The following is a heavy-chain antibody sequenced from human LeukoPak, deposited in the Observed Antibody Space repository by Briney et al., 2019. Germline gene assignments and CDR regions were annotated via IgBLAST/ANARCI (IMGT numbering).Heavy chain of an antibody. J-gene: IGHJ4*02. Sequence: ASVKVSCKASGYTFTSYGISWVRPAPGQGLEWMGWISAYNGNTSYAQKLQGRVTMTTDTSTSTAYMELRSLRSDDTAVYYCARVATPYSSSSISVVWGQGTLVTVSS. D-gene: IGHD6-6*01. CDR3: ARVATPYSSSSISVV. V-gene: IGHV1-18*01. CDR2: ISAYNGNT. CDR1: GYTFTSYG.